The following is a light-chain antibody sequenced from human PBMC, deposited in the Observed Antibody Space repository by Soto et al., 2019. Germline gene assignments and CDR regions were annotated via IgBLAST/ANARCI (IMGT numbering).Light chain of an antibody. J-gene: IGKJ1*01. CDR1: QSVSSN. CDR3: QQYNNWPPRGT. Sequence: EIVMTQSPATLSVSPGERATLSCRASQSVSSNLAWYQQKPGQAPRLLIYGASTRATGIPARFSGSGSGTDFTLTISSLPSEEFAVYYGQQYNNWPPRGTFGQGTKVEIK. CDR2: GAS. V-gene: IGKV3-15*01.